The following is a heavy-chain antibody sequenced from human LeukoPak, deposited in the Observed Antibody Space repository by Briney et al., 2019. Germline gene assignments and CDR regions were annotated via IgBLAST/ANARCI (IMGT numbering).Heavy chain of an antibody. CDR3: AKHDWGYCSSTSCPPDY. J-gene: IGHJ4*02. D-gene: IGHD2-2*01. CDR1: GFTFSSYG. CDR2: IRYDGSNK. V-gene: IGHV3-30*02. Sequence: GGSLRLSCAASGFTFSSYGMHWVRQAPGKGLEWVAFIRYDGSNKYYADSVKGRFTISRDNSKNTLYLQMNSLRAEDTAVYYCAKHDWGYCSSTSCPPDYWGQGTLVTVSS.